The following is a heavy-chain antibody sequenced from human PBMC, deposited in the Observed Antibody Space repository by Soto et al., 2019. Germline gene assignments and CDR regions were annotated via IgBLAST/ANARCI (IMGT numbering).Heavy chain of an antibody. J-gene: IGHJ4*02. V-gene: IGHV1-2*02. CDR2: INPNSGRT. Sequence: QVQLVQSGAEVKKPGASVKVSCKTSGYTFIAYYLHWVRQAPGQGLEWMGWINPNSGRTNYAQNFQGRVTLTGDTSISTAYMELSSLSSDDPAVYYCAKDRGSGWYEDFDYWGQGTLVTVSS. CDR1: GYTFIAYY. D-gene: IGHD6-19*01. CDR3: AKDRGSGWYEDFDY.